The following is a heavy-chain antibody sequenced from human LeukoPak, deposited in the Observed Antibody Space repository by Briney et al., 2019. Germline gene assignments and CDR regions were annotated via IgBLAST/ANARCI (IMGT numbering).Heavy chain of an antibody. J-gene: IGHJ4*02. CDR2: IYYSGST. V-gene: IGHV4-59*01. CDR1: GGSIGSYY. D-gene: IGHD2-15*01. CDR3: ARRVGGIKNYFDY. Sequence: SETLSLTCTVSGGSIGSYYWSRIRQPPGKGLEWIGYIYYSGSTNYNPSLKSRVTISVDTSKNQFSLKLSSVTAADTAVYYCARRVGGIKNYFDYWGQGTLVTVSS.